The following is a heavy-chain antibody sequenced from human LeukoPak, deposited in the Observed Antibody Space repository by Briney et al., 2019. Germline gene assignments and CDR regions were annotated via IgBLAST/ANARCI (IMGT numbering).Heavy chain of an antibody. Sequence: GGSLRLSCAASGITFSSYSMNWVRQVPGKGLEWVSYISSSSSTIYYADSVKGRFTISRDNAKNSLYLQMNSLRAEDTAVYYCARDGGSPYYWGQGTLVTVSS. D-gene: IGHD4-23*01. CDR1: GITFSSYS. V-gene: IGHV3-48*04. J-gene: IGHJ4*02. CDR2: ISSSSSTI. CDR3: ARDGGSPYY.